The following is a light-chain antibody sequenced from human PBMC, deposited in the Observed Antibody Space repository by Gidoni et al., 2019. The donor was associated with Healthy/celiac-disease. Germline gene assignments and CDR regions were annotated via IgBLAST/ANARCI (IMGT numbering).Light chain of an antibody. V-gene: IGLV2-14*01. CDR2: EVS. Sequence: SALTQPASVSGSPGQSITISCTGTSSDVGGYNYVSWYQQHPGKAPKLMIYEVSNRPSGVPDRFSGSKSGNTASLTISGLQAEDEADYYCSSYTSSSIWVFGGGTKLTVL. J-gene: IGLJ3*02. CDR1: SSDVGGYNY. CDR3: SSYTSSSIWV.